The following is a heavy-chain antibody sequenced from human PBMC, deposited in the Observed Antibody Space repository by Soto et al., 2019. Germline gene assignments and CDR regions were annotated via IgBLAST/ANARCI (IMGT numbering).Heavy chain of an antibody. CDR1: GGTFSSYA. Sequence: SVKVSCKASGGTFSSYAISWFRQAPGQGLEWMGGIIPIFGTANYAQKFQGRVTITSDESTSTAYMEMSSLRSEDTAVYYCARDIDDFWSGYSDGFDIWGQGTMVTVSS. V-gene: IGHV1-69*13. CDR3: ARDIDDFWSGYSDGFDI. CDR2: IIPIFGTA. D-gene: IGHD3-3*01. J-gene: IGHJ3*02.